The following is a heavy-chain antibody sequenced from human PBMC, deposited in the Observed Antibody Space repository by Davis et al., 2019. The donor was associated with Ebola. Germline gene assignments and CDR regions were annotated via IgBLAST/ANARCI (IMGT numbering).Heavy chain of an antibody. V-gene: IGHV3-21*04. Sequence: GESLKISCAASGFTFSSYSMNWVRQAPGKGLEWVSSISSSSSYIYYADSVKGRFTISRDNAKNSLYLQMNSLKTEDTAVYYCARGSRYSYGPYYGMDVWGQGTTVTVSS. CDR1: GFTFSSYS. D-gene: IGHD5-18*01. CDR2: ISSSSSYI. CDR3: ARGSRYSYGPYYGMDV. J-gene: IGHJ6*02.